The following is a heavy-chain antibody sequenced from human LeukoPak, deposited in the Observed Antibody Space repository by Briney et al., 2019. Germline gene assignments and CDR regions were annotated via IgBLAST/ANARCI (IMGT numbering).Heavy chain of an antibody. V-gene: IGHV4-59*08. CDR3: ARTPLTYYGSVNSYFDY. D-gene: IGHD3-10*01. CDR1: GGSFSSYY. J-gene: IGHJ4*02. CDR2: IYYSGST. Sequence: SETLSLTCAVYGGSFSSYYRSWIRQPPGKGLEWIGYIYYSGSTNYNPSLKSRVTISVDTSKNQFSLKLSSVTAADTAVYYCARTPLTYYGSVNSYFDYWGQGTLVTVSS.